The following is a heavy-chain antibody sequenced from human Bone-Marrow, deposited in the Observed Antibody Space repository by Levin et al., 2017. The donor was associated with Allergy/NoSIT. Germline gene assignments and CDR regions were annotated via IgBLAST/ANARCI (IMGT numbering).Heavy chain of an antibody. CDR1: GFSFSDYY. Sequence: GESLKISCAASGFSFSDYYMNWIRQAPGKGLEWVSYTSSSGSNTDYADSVKGRFTISRDNVKNLLYLQMNSLRAEDTAVYYCARASTTYYDTRFDSWGQGTLVTVSS. V-gene: IGHV3-11*01. CDR2: TSSSGSNT. CDR3: ARASTTYYDTRFDS. D-gene: IGHD2/OR15-2a*01. J-gene: IGHJ4*02.